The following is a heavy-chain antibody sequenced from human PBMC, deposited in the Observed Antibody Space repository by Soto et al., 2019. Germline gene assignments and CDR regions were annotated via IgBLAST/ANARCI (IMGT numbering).Heavy chain of an antibody. V-gene: IGHV4-39*01. Sequence: SETLSLTCTVSGGSISSSSYYWGWIRQPPGKGLEWIGSIYYSGSTYYNPSLKSRVTISVDTSKNQFSLKLSSVTAADTAVYYCARTIRAAAGTPGYYYGMDVWGQGTTVTVSS. CDR3: ARTIRAAAGTPGYYYGMDV. D-gene: IGHD6-13*01. J-gene: IGHJ6*02. CDR1: GGSISSSSYY. CDR2: IYYSGST.